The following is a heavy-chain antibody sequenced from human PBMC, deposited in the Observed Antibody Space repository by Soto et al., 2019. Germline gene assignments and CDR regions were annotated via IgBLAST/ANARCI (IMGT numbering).Heavy chain of an antibody. V-gene: IGHV4-61*01. D-gene: IGHD1-1*01. CDR1: GGSVSGGSYF. J-gene: IGHJ4*02. Sequence: PSVTLSLTCTVSGGSVSGGSYFWSWVRQPPGKGLEWIGYFYYSGSTKYNPSLKSRVTILEDTSKNQFSLKLNSVTAADTAVYYCAREGRMGTFDYWGQGALVTVSS. CDR2: FYYSGST. CDR3: AREGRMGTFDY.